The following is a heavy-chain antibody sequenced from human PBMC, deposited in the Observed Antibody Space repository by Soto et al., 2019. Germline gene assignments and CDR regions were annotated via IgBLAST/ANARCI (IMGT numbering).Heavy chain of an antibody. Sequence: QVQLVESGGGVVQPGRSLRLSCAASGFTFSTYAMHWVRQAPGKGLEWVAVISYEGTNKYYADSVRGRFTISRDNSKNTLFLQMNSLRAEDKAVYYCAKDGGGYNYGYVMLDKYYYGMDVWGQGNPVTASS. CDR3: AKDGGGYNYGYVMLDKYYYGMDV. D-gene: IGHD5-18*01. V-gene: IGHV3-30-3*01. CDR2: ISYEGTNK. CDR1: GFTFSTYA. J-gene: IGHJ6*02.